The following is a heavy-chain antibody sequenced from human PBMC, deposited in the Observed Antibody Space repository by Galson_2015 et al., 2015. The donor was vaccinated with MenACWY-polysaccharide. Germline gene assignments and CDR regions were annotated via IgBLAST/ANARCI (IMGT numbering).Heavy chain of an antibody. CDR1: DYSIRSGYF. D-gene: IGHD1-26*01. Sequence: ETLSLTCAVSDYSIRSGYFWGWIRQPPGKGLEWIASIFHSGTTYYNPSLKSRVTISVDTSKNQFSLKLSSVAAADTAVYYCARVEKYSGSFYILYWGQGTLVTVSS. CDR2: IFHSGTT. V-gene: IGHV4-38-2*01. CDR3: ARVEKYSGSFYILY. J-gene: IGHJ4*02.